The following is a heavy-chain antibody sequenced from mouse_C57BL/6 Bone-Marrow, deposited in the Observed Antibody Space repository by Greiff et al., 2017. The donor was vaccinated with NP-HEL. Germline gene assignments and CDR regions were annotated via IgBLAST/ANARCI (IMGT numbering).Heavy chain of an antibody. CDR1: GYTFTSYW. CDR2: IHPNSGST. Sequence: QVQLKQPGAELVKPGASVKLSCKASGYTFTSYWMHWVKQRPGQGLEWIGMIHPNSGSTNYNEKFKSKATLTVDKSSSTAYMQLSSLISEDSAVYYCARRDYYGSGYFDYWGQGTTLTVSS. V-gene: IGHV1-64*01. CDR3: ARRDYYGSGYFDY. D-gene: IGHD1-1*01. J-gene: IGHJ2*01.